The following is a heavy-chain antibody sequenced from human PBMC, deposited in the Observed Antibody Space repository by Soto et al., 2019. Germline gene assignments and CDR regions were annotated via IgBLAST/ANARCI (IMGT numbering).Heavy chain of an antibody. CDR2: ITASGGNT. CDR3: GRGXXQXFIRQGADV. V-gene: IGHV3-23*01. Sequence: EVQLLESGGGLVQPGGSLRLSCAASGFSIFNHAMTWFRQAPGKGLECVSVITASGGNTYYADSMRGRLTISKDSSKNXVXXXXXXXXXXXXXXXXXGRGXXQXFIRQGADVWGQGPTVTVSS. J-gene: IGHJ6*02. CDR1: GFSIFNHA. D-gene: IGHD1-1*01.